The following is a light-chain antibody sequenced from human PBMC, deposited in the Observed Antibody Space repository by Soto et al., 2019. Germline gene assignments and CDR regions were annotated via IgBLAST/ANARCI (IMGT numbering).Light chain of an antibody. CDR1: SSDVGGYNY. J-gene: IGLJ3*02. V-gene: IGLV2-14*01. Sequence: QSVLTQPASVSGSPGQSITISCTGTSSDVGGYNYVSWYQQHPGKAPKLMIYEVSNRPSGVSNRFSGSKSGNTASLTISGLQAEDEADYYCSSYTTSSTLFGGGTKLPS. CDR2: EVS. CDR3: SSYTTSSTL.